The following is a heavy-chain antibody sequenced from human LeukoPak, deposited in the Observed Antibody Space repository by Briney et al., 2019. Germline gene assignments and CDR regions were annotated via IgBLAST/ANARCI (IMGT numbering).Heavy chain of an antibody. CDR3: ARLRGSILTGYWFDP. V-gene: IGHV1-69*05. CDR1: GGTFSSYA. CDR2: IIPIFGTA. Sequence: SVKVSCKASGGTFSSYAISWVRQAPGQGLEWMGGIIPIFGTANYAQKFQGRVTITTDESTSTAYMELSSLRSEDTAVYYCARLRGSILTGYWFDPWGQGTLVTVSS. D-gene: IGHD3-9*01. J-gene: IGHJ5*02.